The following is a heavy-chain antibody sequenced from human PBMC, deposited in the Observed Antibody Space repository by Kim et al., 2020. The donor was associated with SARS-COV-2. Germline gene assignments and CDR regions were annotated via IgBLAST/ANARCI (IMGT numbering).Heavy chain of an antibody. V-gene: IGHV3-30-3*01. D-gene: IGHD3-22*01. Sequence: GGSLRLSCAASGFTFSSYAMHWVRQAPGKGLEWVAVISYDGSNKYYADSVKGRFTISRDNSKNTLYLQMNSLRAEDTAVYYCARDQYYYDSSGYYYSVYYYYGMDVWGQGTTVTVSS. J-gene: IGHJ6*02. CDR2: ISYDGSNK. CDR3: ARDQYYYDSSGYYYSVYYYYGMDV. CDR1: GFTFSSYA.